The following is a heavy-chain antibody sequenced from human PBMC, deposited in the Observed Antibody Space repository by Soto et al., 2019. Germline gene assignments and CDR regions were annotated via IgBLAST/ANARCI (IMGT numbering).Heavy chain of an antibody. V-gene: IGHV4-31*03. CDR1: GGSSGSGGYY. J-gene: IGHJ4*02. CDR2: IYYSGST. D-gene: IGHD6-25*01. CDR3: ARRRSGLFDY. Sequence: QVQLQESGPGLVKPSPTLSLTCTVSGGSSGSGGYYWSWIRQHSGKGLEWIGCIYYSGSTYYNPSRKSRVIISVDTSKNQFSRKLRSVTVADTAVYYCARRRSGLFDYWGQGTLVTVSS.